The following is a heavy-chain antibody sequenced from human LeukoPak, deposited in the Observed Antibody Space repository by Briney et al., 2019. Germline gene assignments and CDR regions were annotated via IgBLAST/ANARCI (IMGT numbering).Heavy chain of an antibody. CDR2: IIPIFGTA. V-gene: IGHV1-69*01. J-gene: IGHJ4*02. D-gene: IGHD3-22*01. CDR3: ARAHYYDSSGYYYPLHLDY. Sequence: GASVTVSFTASGGTFRTYAISWVRQAPGQGLEWMGGIIPIFGTANYAQKFQGRVTITADESTSAAYMELSSLRSEDTAVYYCARAHYYDSSGYYYPLHLDYWGQGTLVTVSS. CDR1: GGTFRTYA.